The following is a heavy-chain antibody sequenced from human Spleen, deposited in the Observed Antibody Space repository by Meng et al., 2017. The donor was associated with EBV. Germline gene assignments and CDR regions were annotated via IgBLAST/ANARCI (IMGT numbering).Heavy chain of an antibody. CDR2: ISDTSTYI. Sequence: EVQLVESGGXLVKPGXSLRLSCAASGFTFSTYSMHWVRQAPGRGLEWVSSISDTSTYIYYADSVKGRFTISRDNAKNSLYLQMNSLRAEDTAVYYCARGGWGDWGQGALGTVAS. D-gene: IGHD3-16*01. J-gene: IGHJ4*02. CDR1: GFTFSTYS. V-gene: IGHV3-21*01. CDR3: ARGGWGD.